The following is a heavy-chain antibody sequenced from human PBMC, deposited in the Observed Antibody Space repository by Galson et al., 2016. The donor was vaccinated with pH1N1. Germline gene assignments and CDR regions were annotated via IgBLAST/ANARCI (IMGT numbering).Heavy chain of an antibody. D-gene: IGHD3-10*01. V-gene: IGHV3-9*01. CDR3: AKNRGYGSGNYGSRMDV. CDR2: ISWNSGSI. CDR1: GFTFDDYA. Sequence: SLRLSCAASGFTFDDYAMHWVRQAPGKGLEWVSGISWNSGSIGYADSVKGRFTISRDNAKNSLYLQMNSLRAEDTALYYCAKNRGYGSGNYGSRMDVWGQGTTVTVPS. J-gene: IGHJ6*02.